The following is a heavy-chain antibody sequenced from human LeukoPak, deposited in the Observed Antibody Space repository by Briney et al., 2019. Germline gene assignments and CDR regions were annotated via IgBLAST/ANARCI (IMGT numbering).Heavy chain of an antibody. Sequence: SETLSLTCTVSGGSISSGGYYWSWIRQPPGKGLGWIGYIYHSGSTYYNPSLKSRVTISVDRSKNQFSLKLSSVTAADTAVYYCARVHGGYCSGGSCANFDYWGQGTLVTVSS. D-gene: IGHD2-15*01. J-gene: IGHJ4*02. CDR1: GGSISSGGYY. CDR2: IYHSGST. V-gene: IGHV4-30-2*01. CDR3: ARVHGGYCSGGSCANFDY.